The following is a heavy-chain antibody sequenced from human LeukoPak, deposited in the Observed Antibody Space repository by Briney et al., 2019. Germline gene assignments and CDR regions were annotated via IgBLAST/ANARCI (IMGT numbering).Heavy chain of an antibody. CDR3: ARDSGHGGIFDY. D-gene: IGHD3-16*01. CDR1: GFAFSNSW. Sequence: GRSLRLSCAASGFAFSNSWMTWVRQAPGKGLEWVANINHDGSEKYYVDSMKGRFTISRDNVKNSLYLQVNSLRAEDTAVYYCARDSGHGGIFDYWGQGTLVTVSS. V-gene: IGHV3-7*01. CDR2: INHDGSEK. J-gene: IGHJ4*02.